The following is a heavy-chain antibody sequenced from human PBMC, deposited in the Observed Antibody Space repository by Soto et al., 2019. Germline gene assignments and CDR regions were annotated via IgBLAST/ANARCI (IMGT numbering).Heavy chain of an antibody. Sequence: KVSCKASGGTFSSYTISWVRQAPGQGLEWMGRIIPILGIANYAQKLQGRVTITADKSTSTAYMELSSLRSEDTAVYYCARELYCSGGSCHDYWGQGTLVTVSS. V-gene: IGHV1-69*04. D-gene: IGHD2-15*01. CDR1: GGTFSSYT. CDR3: ARELYCSGGSCHDY. J-gene: IGHJ4*02. CDR2: IIPILGIA.